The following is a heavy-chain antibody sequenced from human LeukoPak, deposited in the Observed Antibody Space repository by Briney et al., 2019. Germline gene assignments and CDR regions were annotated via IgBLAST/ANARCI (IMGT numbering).Heavy chain of an antibody. CDR1: GGSIWSYY. Sequence: SETLSLTCTVSGGSIWSYYWSWIRQPPGEGLEWIGYVYSSGSTNHNPSLKSRATISIDTSKNQFSLRLGSVTAADTAVYFCARSSAWSPFDSWGQGILVTVSS. CDR2: VYSSGST. D-gene: IGHD6-19*01. J-gene: IGHJ4*02. CDR3: ARSSAWSPFDS. V-gene: IGHV4-59*01.